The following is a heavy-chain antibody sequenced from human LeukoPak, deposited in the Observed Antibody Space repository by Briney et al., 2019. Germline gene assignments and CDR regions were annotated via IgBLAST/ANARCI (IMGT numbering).Heavy chain of an antibody. CDR2: INHSGST. V-gene: IGHV4-34*01. Sequence: SETLSLTCAVYGGSFSGYYWSWIRQPPGKGLEWIGEINHSGSTNCNPSLKSRVTISVDTSKNQFSLKLSSVTAADTAVYYCARRPHQVGVRGVIRWFDPWGQGTLVTVSS. D-gene: IGHD3-10*01. CDR1: GGSFSGYY. J-gene: IGHJ5*02. CDR3: ARRPHQVGVRGVIRWFDP.